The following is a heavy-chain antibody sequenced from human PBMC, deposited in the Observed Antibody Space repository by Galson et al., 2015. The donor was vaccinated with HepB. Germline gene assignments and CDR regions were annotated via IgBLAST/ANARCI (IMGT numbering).Heavy chain of an antibody. CDR2: ITSNGGRT. CDR1: GFTFSRYA. D-gene: IGHD2-8*01. CDR3: AKDGIMVSNNPYQLHF. J-gene: IGHJ4*02. Sequence: SLRLSCAASGFTFSRYAMTWVRQAPGKGLEWISSITSNGGRTFYTNSVKGRFTISRDNSRNTVVMQLSSLRPEDTAVYYCAKDGIMVSNNPYQLHFWGQGTLVCVSS. V-gene: IGHV3-23*01.